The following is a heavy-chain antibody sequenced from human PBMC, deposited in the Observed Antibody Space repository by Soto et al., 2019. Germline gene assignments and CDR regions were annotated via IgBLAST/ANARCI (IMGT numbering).Heavy chain of an antibody. CDR2: ISSSSSYI. CDR3: ARAKPIGSTNGVCYSRCKAFHI. J-gene: IGHJ3*02. Sequence: PGGSLRLSCAASGFTFSSYSMNWVRQAPGKGLEWVSSISSSSSYIYYADSVKGRFAISRDNAKNSLYLQMNSLRAEDTAVYYCARAKPIGSTNGVCYSRCKAFHIWGQGTMVTVSS. CDR1: GFTFSSYS. V-gene: IGHV3-21*01. D-gene: IGHD2-8*01.